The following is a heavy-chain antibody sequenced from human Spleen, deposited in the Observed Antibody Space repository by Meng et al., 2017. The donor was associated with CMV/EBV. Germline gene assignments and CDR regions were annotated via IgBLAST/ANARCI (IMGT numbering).Heavy chain of an antibody. CDR2: IKEDGSQT. CDR3: AKQLTGSAAWWFDP. D-gene: IGHD1-1*01. CDR1: GFTFSSHW. J-gene: IGHJ5*02. V-gene: IGHV3-7*01. Sequence: ASGFTFSSHWMSWARQAPGKGLEWVANIKEDGSQTYYMDSVKGRFTISRDNAKNLLYLQMISLRAEDTAIYYCAKQLTGSAAWWFDPWGQGTLVTVSS.